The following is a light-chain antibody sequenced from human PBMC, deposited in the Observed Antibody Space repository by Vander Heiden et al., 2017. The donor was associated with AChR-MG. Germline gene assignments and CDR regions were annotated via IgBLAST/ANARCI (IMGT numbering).Light chain of an antibody. CDR1: QTISNN. CDR2: GAS. Sequence: DIQMTQSPSSLSASVGDRITITCRASQTISNNLNWYQQKPGKTPKLLIYGASNLQRGVPSRFIGSGSGTDFTLTISSLQPEDFATYYCQQYDSTPQMFGQGTKVEIK. J-gene: IGKJ1*01. V-gene: IGKV1-39*01. CDR3: QQYDSTPQM.